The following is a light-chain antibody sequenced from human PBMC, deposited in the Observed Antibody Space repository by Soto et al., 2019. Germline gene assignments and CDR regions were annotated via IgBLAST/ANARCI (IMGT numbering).Light chain of an antibody. CDR1: QSVASN. CDR3: QDYGSSPQT. Sequence: EIVMTQSPANLSVSPGERATLSCRASQSVASNLAWYQQKPGQAPRLLIYAASSRATGIPDRFSGSGSGTDFTLTISRLEPEDFAVYYCQDYGSSPQTFGQGTKVDIK. J-gene: IGKJ1*01. CDR2: AAS. V-gene: IGKV3-20*01.